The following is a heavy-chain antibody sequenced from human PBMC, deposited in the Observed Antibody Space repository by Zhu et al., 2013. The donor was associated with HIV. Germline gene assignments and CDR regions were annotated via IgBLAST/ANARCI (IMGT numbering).Heavy chain of an antibody. Sequence: QVHLVQSGVEVKKPGASVKVSCTTSGYSFRDYGISWVRQAPGQGLEWVGWVSTSTSDTVYAQKLKDRLTMTTDTTTSTAFMELRSLISDDTGIYYCARDWKGSTQTTSDFWGQGTLVTVSS. CDR1: GYSFRDYG. J-gene: IGHJ4*02. D-gene: IGHD1-1*01. V-gene: IGHV1-18*01. CDR2: VSTSTSDT. CDR3: ARDWKGSTQTTSDF.